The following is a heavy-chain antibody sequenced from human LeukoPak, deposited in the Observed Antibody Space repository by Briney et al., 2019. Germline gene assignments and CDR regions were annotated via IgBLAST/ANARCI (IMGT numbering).Heavy chain of an antibody. Sequence: ASVKVSCKASGYTFTVYYMHWVRQAPGQGLEWMGWINPNSGGTNYAQKFQGRVTMTRDTSISTAYMELSRLRSDDTAVYYCARDRWLRPANLSPTAWFDPWGQGTLVTVSS. CDR3: ARDRWLRPANLSPTAWFDP. J-gene: IGHJ5*02. D-gene: IGHD5-24*01. V-gene: IGHV1-2*02. CDR2: INPNSGGT. CDR1: GYTFTVYY.